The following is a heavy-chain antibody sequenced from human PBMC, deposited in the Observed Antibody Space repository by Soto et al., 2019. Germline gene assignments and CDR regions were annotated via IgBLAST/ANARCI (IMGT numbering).Heavy chain of an antibody. CDR2: INHSGST. CDR3: ARGFRYYGSGSTLGY. CDR1: GGSFSGYY. D-gene: IGHD3-10*01. Sequence: SETLSLTCAVYGGSFSGYYWSWIHQPPGKGLEWIGEINHSGSTNYNPSLKSRVTISVDTSKNQFSLKLSSVTAADTAVYYCARGFRYYGSGSTLGYWGQGTLVTVSS. J-gene: IGHJ4*02. V-gene: IGHV4-34*01.